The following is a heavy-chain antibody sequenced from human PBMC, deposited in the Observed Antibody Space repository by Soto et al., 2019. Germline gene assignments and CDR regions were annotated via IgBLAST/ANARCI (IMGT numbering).Heavy chain of an antibody. Sequence: QVQLVESGGGVVQPGRSLSLSCAASQLTFKNYAMHWVRQAPGKGLEWVAVISDDGHNEYYADSVRGRFTISRDNSKSTVDLHMNSPRVDDTAVYYCAKDLNVKTYVPYGMDVWGQGTTVTVSS. CDR3: AKDLNVKTYVPYGMDV. V-gene: IGHV3-30*18. J-gene: IGHJ6*02. CDR1: QLTFKNYA. D-gene: IGHD3-10*02. CDR2: ISDDGHNE.